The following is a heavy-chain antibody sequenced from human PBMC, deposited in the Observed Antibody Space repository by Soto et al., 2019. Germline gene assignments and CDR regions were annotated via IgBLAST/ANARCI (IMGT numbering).Heavy chain of an antibody. D-gene: IGHD6-19*01. CDR3: ARQKSSGWYYFDY. J-gene: IGHJ4*02. Sequence: SETLSLTCTVSGGSISSYYWSWIRQPPGKGLEWIGYIYYSGSTNYNPSLKSRVTISVDTSKNQFSLKLSSVTAADTAVYYCARQKSSGWYYFDYWGQGTLVTVSS. CDR1: GGSISSYY. V-gene: IGHV4-59*08. CDR2: IYYSGST.